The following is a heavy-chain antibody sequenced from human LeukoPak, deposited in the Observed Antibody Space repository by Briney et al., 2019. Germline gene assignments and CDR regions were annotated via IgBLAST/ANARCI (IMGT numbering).Heavy chain of an antibody. D-gene: IGHD2-2*01. CDR2: IYPGDSDT. V-gene: IGHV5-51*01. CDR3: ARTTQGVVPAAILNIYYYYMDV. J-gene: IGHJ6*03. Sequence: GESLKISCKGSGYSFTSYWIGWVRQMPGKGLEWMGIIYPGDSDTRYSPSFQGQVTISADKSISTAYLQWSSLKASDTAMYYCARTTQGVVPAAILNIYYYYMDVWGKGTTVTVSS. CDR1: GYSFTSYW.